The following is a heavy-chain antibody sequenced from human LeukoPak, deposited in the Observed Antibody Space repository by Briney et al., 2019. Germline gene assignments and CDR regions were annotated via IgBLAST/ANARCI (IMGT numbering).Heavy chain of an antibody. D-gene: IGHD3-3*01. CDR1: GGSISSYY. CDR3: ALRDYGFWSGYYTE. V-gene: IGHV4-59*01. J-gene: IGHJ4*02. Sequence: PETLSLTCTVSGGSISSYYWSWIRQPPGKGLEWIGYIYYSGSTNYNPSLKSRVTISVDTSKNQFSLKLSSVTAADTAVYYCALRDYGFWSGYYTEWGQGTLVTVSS. CDR2: IYYSGST.